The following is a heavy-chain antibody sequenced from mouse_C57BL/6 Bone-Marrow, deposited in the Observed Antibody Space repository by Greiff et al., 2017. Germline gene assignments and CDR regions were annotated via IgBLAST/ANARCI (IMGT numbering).Heavy chain of an antibody. CDR2: IYPRSGNT. CDR3: AKLGRYYAMDY. CDR1: GYTFTSYG. J-gene: IGHJ4*01. D-gene: IGHD4-1*01. V-gene: IGHV1-81*01. Sequence: VQLQQSGAELARPGASVKLSCKASGYTFTSYGISWVKQRTGQGLEWIGEIYPRSGNTYYNEKFKGKATLTADKSSSIAYMELRSLTSEDSAVYFCAKLGRYYAMDYWGQGTSVTVSS.